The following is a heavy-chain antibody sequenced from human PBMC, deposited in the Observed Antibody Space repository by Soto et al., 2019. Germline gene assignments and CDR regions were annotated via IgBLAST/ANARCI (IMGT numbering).Heavy chain of an antibody. V-gene: IGHV3-30*18. D-gene: IGHD6-6*01. J-gene: IGHJ6*02. CDR1: GFTFSSYG. CDR3: AKEGYSSSPRGRYYGMDV. Sequence: QVPLVESGGGVVQPGRSLRLSCAASGFTFSSYGMHWVRQAPGKGLEWVAVISYDGSNKYYADSVKGRFTISRDNSKNTLYLQMNSLRAEDTAVYYCAKEGYSSSPRGRYYGMDVWGQGTTVTVSS. CDR2: ISYDGSNK.